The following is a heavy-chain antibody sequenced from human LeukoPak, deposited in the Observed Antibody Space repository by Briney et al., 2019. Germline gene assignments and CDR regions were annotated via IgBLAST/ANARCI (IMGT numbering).Heavy chain of an antibody. J-gene: IGHJ5*02. D-gene: IGHD3-10*01. CDR2: INSDGSST. Sequence: GGSLRLSCAASGFTFSSYWMHWVRQAPGKGLVWVSRINSDGSSTSYADSVKGRFTISRDNAKNSLYLQMNSLRAEDTAVYYCARGMSYYGSGSYFPWGQGTLVTVSS. V-gene: IGHV3-74*01. CDR3: ARGMSYYGSGSYFP. CDR1: GFTFSSYW.